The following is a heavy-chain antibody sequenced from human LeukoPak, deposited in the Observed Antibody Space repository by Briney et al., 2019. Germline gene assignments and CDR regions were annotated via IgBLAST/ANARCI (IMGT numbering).Heavy chain of an antibody. J-gene: IGHJ4*02. CDR2: ISAGGSDT. CDR3: AKGGNSAPLDY. D-gene: IGHD1-7*01. CDR1: GFTFSNSA. V-gene: IGHV3-23*01. Sequence: PGGSLRLSCAASGFTFSNSAMTWVRQAPGKGLEWVSAISAGGSDTIYTDSVKDRLTISRDNSKNTLYLQMNSLRAEDTAVYYCAKGGNSAPLDYWGQGTLVTVSS.